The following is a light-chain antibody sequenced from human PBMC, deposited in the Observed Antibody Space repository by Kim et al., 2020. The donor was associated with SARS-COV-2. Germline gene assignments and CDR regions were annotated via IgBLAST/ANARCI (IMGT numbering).Light chain of an antibody. CDR1: SLRSYY. Sequence: SSELTQDPAVSVALGQTVRITCQGDSLRSYYASWYQQKPGRAPVLVIYGKNNRPSGIPDRFSGSNSGNTASLTITGAQAEDEADYYCNSRDSSGNHVVFG. V-gene: IGLV3-19*01. CDR3: NSRDSSGNHVV. J-gene: IGLJ2*01. CDR2: GKN.